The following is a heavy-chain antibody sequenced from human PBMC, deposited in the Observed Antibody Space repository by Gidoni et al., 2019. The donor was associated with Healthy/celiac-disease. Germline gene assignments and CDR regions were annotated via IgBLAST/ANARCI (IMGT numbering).Heavy chain of an antibody. V-gene: IGHV3-11*06. J-gene: IGHJ4*02. Sequence: QVQLVESGGGLVKPGGSLRLSCAASGFTFSDYYMSWIRQAPGKGLGWVSYISSSSSYTNYADSVKGRFTISRDNAKNSLYLQMNSLRAEDTAVYYCARDRPITGTTLGVEDYWGQGTLVTVSS. D-gene: IGHD1-7*01. CDR2: ISSSSSYT. CDR3: ARDRPITGTTLGVEDY. CDR1: GFTFSDYY.